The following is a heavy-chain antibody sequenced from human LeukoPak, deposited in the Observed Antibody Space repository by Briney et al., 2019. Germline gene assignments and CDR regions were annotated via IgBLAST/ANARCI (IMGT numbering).Heavy chain of an antibody. CDR3: ARPLNKRDGYSSDN. Sequence: SETLSLTCSVSGYSITSDDWWAWSRQSPEKGLEWIASIHHSGGTYYNPSFKSRATISVDTSKNQFSLKLTSVTAADTALYYCARPLNKRDGYSSDNWGQGTLVTISS. J-gene: IGHJ4*02. V-gene: IGHV4-38-2*02. CDR1: GYSITSDDW. D-gene: IGHD5-24*01. CDR2: IHHSGGT.